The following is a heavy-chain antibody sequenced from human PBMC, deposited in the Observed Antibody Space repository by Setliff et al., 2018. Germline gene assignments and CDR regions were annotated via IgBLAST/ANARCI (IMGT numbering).Heavy chain of an antibody. Sequence: PSETLSLTCAVYGGSFSGYYWSWIRQPPGKGLECIGNIHYSGNTNYNPSLKSRVTISIDTSKNQFSLKLSSVTAADTAVYYCARYYGSGPLNWFDPWGQGTLVTVSS. CDR2: IHYSGNT. D-gene: IGHD3-10*01. J-gene: IGHJ5*02. CDR3: ARYYGSGPLNWFDP. V-gene: IGHV4-59*01. CDR1: GGSFSGYY.